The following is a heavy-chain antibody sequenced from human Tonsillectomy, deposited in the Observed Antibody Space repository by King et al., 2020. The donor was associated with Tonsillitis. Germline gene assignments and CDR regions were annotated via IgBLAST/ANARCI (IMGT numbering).Heavy chain of an antibody. CDR3: ARGYGGNSGYFDY. V-gene: IGHV3-33*08. CDR2: IWYDASKK. Sequence: VQLVECGGGVVQPGTSLPLSCAASGFTFSNYGIHWVRQAPGKGLEGVAVIWYDASKKYYVDSVKGRFTISRDNSENTLYLQMNSLRAEDTAVYYCARGYGGNSGYFDYWGQGTLVTVSS. D-gene: IGHD4-23*01. J-gene: IGHJ4*02. CDR1: GFTFSNYG.